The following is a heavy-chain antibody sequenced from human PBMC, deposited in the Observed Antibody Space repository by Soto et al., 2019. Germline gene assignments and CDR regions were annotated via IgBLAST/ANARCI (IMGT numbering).Heavy chain of an antibody. Sequence: GSLRLSCAASGFTFSSYGMHWVRQAPGKGLEWVAVIPYDGSNKYYAGSVKGRFTISRDNSKNTLYLQMNSLRAEDTAVYYCARWGFSSSNSWWNDFDPCGQGSLLTVSA. CDR1: GFTFSSYG. D-gene: IGHD2-2*01. J-gene: IGHJ5*02. V-gene: IGHV3-30*03. CDR2: IPYDGSNK. CDR3: ARWGFSSSNSWWNDFDP.